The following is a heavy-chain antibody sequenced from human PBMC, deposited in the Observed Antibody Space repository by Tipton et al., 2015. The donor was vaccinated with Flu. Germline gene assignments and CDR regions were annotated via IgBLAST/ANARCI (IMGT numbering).Heavy chain of an antibody. CDR1: GYFISSGYY. D-gene: IGHD1-26*01. CDR2: IIQSGNA. J-gene: IGHJ3*02. V-gene: IGHV4-38-2*02. CDR3: ARALNSGREYTFDI. Sequence: LRLSCTVSGYFISSGYYCGWIRQSPGTGLQWIATIIQSGNAYYNPSLRSRVTISVDTTKNLFSLNLSSVTATDTAVYYCARALNSGREYTFDIWGRGTVVTVSS.